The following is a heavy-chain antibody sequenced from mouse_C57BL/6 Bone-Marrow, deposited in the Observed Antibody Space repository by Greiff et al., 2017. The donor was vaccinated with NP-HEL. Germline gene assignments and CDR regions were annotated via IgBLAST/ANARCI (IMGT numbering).Heavy chain of an antibody. Sequence: EVQRVESGGGLVKPGGSLKLSCAASGFTFSSYAMSWVRQTPEKRLEWVATISDGGSYTYYPDNVKGRFTISRDNAKNNLYLQMSHLKSEDTAMYYCARDPPKDYWGQGTTLTVSS. J-gene: IGHJ2*01. CDR3: ARDPPKDY. V-gene: IGHV5-4*01. CDR1: GFTFSSYA. CDR2: ISDGGSYT.